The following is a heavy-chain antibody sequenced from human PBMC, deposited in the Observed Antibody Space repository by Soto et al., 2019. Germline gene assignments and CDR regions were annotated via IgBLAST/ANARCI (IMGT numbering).Heavy chain of an antibody. CDR2: IYYSGST. D-gene: IGHD3-9*01. J-gene: IGHJ4*02. V-gene: IGHV4-31*03. Sequence: PSETLSLTCTVSGGSISSGGYYWSWIRQHPGKGLEWIGYIYYSGSTYYNPSLKSRVTISVDTSKNQFSLKLSSVTAADTAVYYCARTRDDILTGHDHTFDYWGQGTLVTVSS. CDR3: ARTRDDILTGHDHTFDY. CDR1: GGSISSGGYY.